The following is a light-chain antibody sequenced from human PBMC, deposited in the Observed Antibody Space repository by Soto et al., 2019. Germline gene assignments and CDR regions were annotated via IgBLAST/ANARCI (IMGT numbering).Light chain of an antibody. CDR1: QGISSY. Sequence: IQLTQSPSSLSASVGDRVTITCRASQGISSYLAWYQQKPGKAPKLLIYAASTLQSGVPSRFSGSGSGTDFTLTISSLQPEDFAAYYCQQFNSYPPFTFGPGTKVDI. V-gene: IGKV1-9*01. J-gene: IGKJ3*01. CDR2: AAS. CDR3: QQFNSYPPFT.